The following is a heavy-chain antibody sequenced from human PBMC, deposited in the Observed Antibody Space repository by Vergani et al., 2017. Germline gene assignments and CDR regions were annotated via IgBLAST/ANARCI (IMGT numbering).Heavy chain of an antibody. D-gene: IGHD3-16*01. V-gene: IGHV3-30*02. Sequence: QVQLVESGGGVVQRGGSLRLSCATSGFTLSNYDMQWIRQGPGKGLEFVAFIQFDGSNQYYADSVKGRFTLSRDFSKNTLYLQMNSLRTDDTATYYCAKHVRGGGMFYWCQEAQLIVAS. CDR1: GFTLSNYD. CDR2: IQFDGSNQ. CDR3: AKHVRGGGMFY. J-gene: IGHJ4*02.